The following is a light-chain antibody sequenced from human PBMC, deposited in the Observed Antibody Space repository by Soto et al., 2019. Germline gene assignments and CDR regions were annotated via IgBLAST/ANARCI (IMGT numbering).Light chain of an antibody. CDR1: SSDVGSYNL. Sequence: QYVLTQPASGSGSPGQSITISSTGTSSDVGSYNLVSWYQQHPGKAPKLMIYEVSKRPSGVSNRFSGSKSGNTASLTISGLQAEDEADYYCCSYAGSSTNYVFGTGTKVTVL. V-gene: IGLV2-23*02. CDR3: CSYAGSSTNYV. J-gene: IGLJ1*01. CDR2: EVS.